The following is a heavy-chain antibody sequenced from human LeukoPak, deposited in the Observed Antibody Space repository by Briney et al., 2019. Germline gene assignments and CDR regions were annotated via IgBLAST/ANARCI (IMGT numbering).Heavy chain of an antibody. CDR1: GFTFSSYA. J-gene: IGHJ5*02. CDR2: ISDDGSNK. CDR3: ARERIAATGTGWFDP. D-gene: IGHD6-13*01. Sequence: GGSLRLSCAASGFTFSSYAVHWVRQAPGKGREWVAVISDDGSNKYYADSVKGRFTVSRDNSKNTLYLHMNSLRAEDTAVYYCARERIAATGTGWFDPWGQGTLVTVSS. V-gene: IGHV3-30-3*01.